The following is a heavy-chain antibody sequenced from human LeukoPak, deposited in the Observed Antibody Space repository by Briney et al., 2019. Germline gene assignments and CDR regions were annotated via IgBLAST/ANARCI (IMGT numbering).Heavy chain of an antibody. V-gene: IGHV3-48*02. Sequence: GGSLRLSCAASGFTFSSYSMNWVRQAPGKGLEWVSYISSSSSTIYYADSVKGRFTISRDNAKNSLYLQMNSLRDEDTAVYYCARDCLGGGSCYGFDYWGQGTLVTVSS. CDR3: ARDCLGGGSCYGFDY. CDR1: GFTFSSYS. J-gene: IGHJ4*02. CDR2: ISSSSSTI. D-gene: IGHD2-15*01.